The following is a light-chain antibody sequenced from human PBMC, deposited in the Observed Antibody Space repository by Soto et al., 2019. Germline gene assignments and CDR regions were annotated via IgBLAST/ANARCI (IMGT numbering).Light chain of an antibody. CDR1: QGISSY. CDR3: QQLDCYPIA. Sequence: IQLTQSPSSLSAYVGDRVTITCRASQGISSYLAWYQQKPGKAPKLLIYAASTLQSGVPSRFSGSGSGTDFTLTISSLQPEDFATYYCQQLDCYPIAFGQGTRLEVK. J-gene: IGKJ5*01. V-gene: IGKV1-9*01. CDR2: AAS.